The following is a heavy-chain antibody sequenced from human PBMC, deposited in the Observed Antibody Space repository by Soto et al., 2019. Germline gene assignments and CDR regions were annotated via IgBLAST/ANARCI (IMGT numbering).Heavy chain of an antibody. CDR1: GFTFDDYA. J-gene: IGHJ4*02. CDR3: AKASTLFLPGDYFDY. CDR2: ISWNSGSI. Sequence: EVQLVESGGGLVQPGRSLRLSCAASGFTFDDYAMHWVRQAPGKGLEWVSGISWNSGSIGYADSVKGRFTISRDNAKNSLYLQMNSLRAEDTALYYCAKASTLFLPGDYFDYWGQGTLVTVSS. V-gene: IGHV3-9*01. D-gene: IGHD3-10*01.